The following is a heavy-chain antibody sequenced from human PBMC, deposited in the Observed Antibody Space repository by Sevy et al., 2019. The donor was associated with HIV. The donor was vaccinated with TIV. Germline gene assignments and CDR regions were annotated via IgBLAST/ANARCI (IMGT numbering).Heavy chain of an antibody. J-gene: IGHJ4*02. CDR3: VRAIQLAASY. V-gene: IGHV3-7*02. CDR2: INPDGSKK. CDR1: AINIRDYW. Sequence: GGSLRLSCEASAINIRDYWMNWVRQAPGKGLEWVANINPDGSKKYYAESVKGRFTISRDSAKNSVILQMTSLRAEDTAVYYCVRAIQLAASYWGQGMLVTVSS. D-gene: IGHD2-15*01.